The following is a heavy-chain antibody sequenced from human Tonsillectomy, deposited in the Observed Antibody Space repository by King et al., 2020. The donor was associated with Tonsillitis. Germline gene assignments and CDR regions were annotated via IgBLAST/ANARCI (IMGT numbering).Heavy chain of an antibody. CDR1: GGSISSYY. Sequence: QLQESGPGLAKPSETLSLTCTVSGGSISSYYWSWIRQPPGKGLEWIGYIYYSGSTNYNPSLKSRVTISVDTSKNQFSLKLSSVTAADTAVYYCAREQHREMAFDYWGQGTLVTVSS. CDR3: AREQHREMAFDY. J-gene: IGHJ4*02. CDR2: IYYSGST. D-gene: IGHD5-24*01. V-gene: IGHV4-59*01.